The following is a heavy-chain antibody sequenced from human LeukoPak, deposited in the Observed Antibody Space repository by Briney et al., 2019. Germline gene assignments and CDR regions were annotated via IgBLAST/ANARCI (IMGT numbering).Heavy chain of an antibody. CDR1: GGTIRRYY. CDR3: ARGPTRNYFDY. J-gene: IGHJ4*02. Sequence: SETLSLTCTVSGGTIRRYYWSWIRQPPGKGLEWIGYIYYSGSTNYNPSLKSRVTISVDTSKNQFSLKLSSVTAADTAVYYCARGPTRNYFDYWGQGTLVTVSS. CDR2: IYYSGST. V-gene: IGHV4-59*01.